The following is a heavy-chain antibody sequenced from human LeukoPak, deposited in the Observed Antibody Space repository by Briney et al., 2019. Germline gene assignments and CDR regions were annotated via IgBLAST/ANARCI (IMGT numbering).Heavy chain of an antibody. J-gene: IGHJ3*02. CDR2: IYSGGNK. Sequence: GGSLRLSCAASGFTVSSKTMSWVRQAPGKGLDWVSDIYSGGNKYNADSVKGRFTISRDNSKNTLLLQKNSLRGGDNAVYYCARDIGGGGAFDICGQGAMVTVSS. CDR3: ARDIGGGGAFDI. D-gene: IGHD1-26*01. V-gene: IGHV3-53*01. CDR1: GFTVSSKT.